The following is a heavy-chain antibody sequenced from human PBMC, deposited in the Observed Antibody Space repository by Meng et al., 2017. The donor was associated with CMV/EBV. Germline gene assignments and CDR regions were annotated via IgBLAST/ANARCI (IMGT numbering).Heavy chain of an antibody. CDR3: ARRDGMDV. V-gene: IGHV3-7*01. CDR2: IKQDGNDQ. Sequence: GESLKISCAASGFTFSSYWMSWVRQAPGKGLEWVARIKQDGNDQFYVDSVKGRFSISRDNAKNSLYLQMNSLRAEDTAVYYCARRDGMDVWGQGTTVTVSS. J-gene: IGHJ6*02. CDR1: GFTFSSYW.